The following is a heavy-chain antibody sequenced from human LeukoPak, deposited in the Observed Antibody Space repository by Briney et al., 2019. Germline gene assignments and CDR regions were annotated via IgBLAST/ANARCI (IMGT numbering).Heavy chain of an antibody. V-gene: IGHV4-61*02. D-gene: IGHD2-15*01. J-gene: IGHJ3*02. CDR2: IYTSGST. CDR1: GGSISSGIYY. Sequence: SETLSLTCTVSGGSISSGIYYWSWIRQPAGKGLEWIGRIYTSGSTNYNLSLKSRVTISVDTSKNQFSLTLTSVTAADTGVYYCARDFDIPHAYDIWGQGTMVTVSS. CDR3: ARDFDIPHAYDI.